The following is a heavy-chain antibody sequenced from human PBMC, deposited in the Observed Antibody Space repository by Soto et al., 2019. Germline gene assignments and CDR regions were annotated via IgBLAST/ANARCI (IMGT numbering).Heavy chain of an antibody. CDR3: ARDSTPVDD. Sequence: QVQLVQSGAEVKKPGASVKVSCKASGYTFSNYGISWVRQAPGQGLEWMGWISAYNGNTKYAQKLQVRVTMTTDTATSTAYMELRSLRAHDTAVYYCARDSTPVDDWGQGTLVTVSS. J-gene: IGHJ4*02. CDR1: GYTFSNYG. V-gene: IGHV1-18*01. CDR2: ISAYNGNT.